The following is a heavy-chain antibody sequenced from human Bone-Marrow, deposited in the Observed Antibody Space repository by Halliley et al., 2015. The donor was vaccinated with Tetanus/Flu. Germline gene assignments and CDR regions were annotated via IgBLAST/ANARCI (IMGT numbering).Heavy chain of an antibody. D-gene: IGHD3-16*01. Sequence: MGIIYPGDSSIIYRPAFQGQVTISADKSNSTAYLQGSTLRASDTALYYCARPNGGSYGRTIPFDYWGQGTLVTVSS. V-gene: IGHV5-51*01. J-gene: IGHJ4*02. CDR2: IYPGDSSI. CDR3: ARPNGGSYGRTIPFDY.